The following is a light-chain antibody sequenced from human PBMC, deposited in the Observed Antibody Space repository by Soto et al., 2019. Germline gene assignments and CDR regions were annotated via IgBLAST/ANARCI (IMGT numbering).Light chain of an antibody. CDR2: YGS. J-gene: IGKJ5*01. Sequence: DIVLTQYPATLSVSPGDRVTVCCRASQDLXSLFNCYKQRPGQAPRPTXVYGSKRAAGGPDRISGDGSATDYTLTISSLDPEDFAVYYFQQRTRGARTFGQGTRLDIK. V-gene: IGKV3D-11*01. CDR3: QQRTRGART. CDR1: QDLXSL.